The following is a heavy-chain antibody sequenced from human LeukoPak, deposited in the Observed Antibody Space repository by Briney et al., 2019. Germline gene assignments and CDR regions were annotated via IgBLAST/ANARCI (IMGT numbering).Heavy chain of an antibody. Sequence: GGSLRLSCAASGFTFSSYEMNWVRQAPGKGLEWVSYISSSGSTIYYADSVKGRFTISRDSAKNSLYLQMNSLRAEDTAVYYCARERYYYDSSGYFDYWGQGTLVTVSS. J-gene: IGHJ4*02. D-gene: IGHD3-22*01. CDR1: GFTFSSYE. CDR3: ARERYYYDSSGYFDY. V-gene: IGHV3-48*03. CDR2: ISSSGSTI.